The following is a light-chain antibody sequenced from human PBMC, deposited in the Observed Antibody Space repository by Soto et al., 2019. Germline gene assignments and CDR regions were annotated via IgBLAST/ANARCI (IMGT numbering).Light chain of an antibody. Sequence: EIVLTQSPATLSVSPGERVTLSCRASQSISTKLGWYQQRPGQAPRLLIYGASNRATGIPARFSGSGSGTEFTLTISRLQSEDFAVYYCQQYDSLRRIPFGQGTRLEIK. J-gene: IGKJ5*01. CDR3: QQYDSLRRIP. V-gene: IGKV3-15*01. CDR2: GAS. CDR1: QSISTK.